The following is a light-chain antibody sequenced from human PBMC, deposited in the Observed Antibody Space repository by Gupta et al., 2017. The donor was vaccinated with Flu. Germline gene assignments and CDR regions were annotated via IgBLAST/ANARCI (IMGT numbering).Light chain of an antibody. CDR1: NLGSKS. J-gene: IGLJ3*02. V-gene: IGLV3-21*02. CDR2: DDR. CDR3: QGWDSSSNHRV. Sequence: SYVLTQPPSVSVAPGQTARITFGGSNLGSKSVQWCQQKPGQAPVLVVYDDRDRPSGIPERFSGSNSGNTATLTISRVEAGDEADYYCQGWDSSSNHRVFGGGTKLTVL.